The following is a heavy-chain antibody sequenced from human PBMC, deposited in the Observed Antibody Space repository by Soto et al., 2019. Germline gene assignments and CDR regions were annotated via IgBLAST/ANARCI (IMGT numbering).Heavy chain of an antibody. V-gene: IGHV3-48*03. CDR3: ARDRAAGGY. D-gene: IGHD6-13*01. CDR2: ISSGGDTI. Sequence: EMHLVESGGGLVQPGGSLRLSCAASGFSFSNYEMNWVRQAPGKGLEWVAYISSGGDTIHYADSVRGRFTVSRDNARNSLSLQMTPLRVEDTALYYCARDRAAGGYWGQGTLVTVSS. J-gene: IGHJ4*02. CDR1: GFSFSNYE.